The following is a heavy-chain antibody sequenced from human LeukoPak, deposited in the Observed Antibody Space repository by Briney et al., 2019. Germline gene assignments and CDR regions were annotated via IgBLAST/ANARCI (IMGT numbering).Heavy chain of an antibody. CDR2: ISAYNGNT. V-gene: IGHV1-18*01. CDR3: ARDVSSPSSWWFDP. J-gene: IGHJ5*02. CDR1: GYTFTSYG. D-gene: IGHD2-2*01. Sequence: GASVKVSCKASGYTFTSYGISWVRQAPGQGLEWMGWISAYNGNTNYAQKVQGRVTMTRDMSTRTDHMELSSLRYEDTAVYYCARDVSSPSSWWFDPWGQGTLVIVSS.